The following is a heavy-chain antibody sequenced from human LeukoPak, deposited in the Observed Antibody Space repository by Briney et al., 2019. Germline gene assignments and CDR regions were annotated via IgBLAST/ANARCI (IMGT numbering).Heavy chain of an antibody. V-gene: IGHV1-8*01. D-gene: IGHD3-10*01. Sequence: ASVKVSCKASGYTFTSYDINWVRQATGQGLEWMGWMNPNSSNTGYAQKFQGRVTMTRNTSISTAYMELSSLRSEDTAVYYCARSGSYCSNYYYYGMDVWGQGTTVTVSS. CDR2: MNPNSSNT. CDR1: GYTFTSYD. CDR3: ARSGSYCSNYYYYGMDV. J-gene: IGHJ6*02.